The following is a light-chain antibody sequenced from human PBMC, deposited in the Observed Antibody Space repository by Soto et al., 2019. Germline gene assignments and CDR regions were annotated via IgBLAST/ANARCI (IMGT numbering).Light chain of an antibody. V-gene: IGLV1-51*02. CDR3: GAWDSGLTGGV. Sequence: QSVLTQPPSVSAAPGQRVTISCSGSTSNIGSDYVSWYQQLPGTAPKLLIYEDYKRPSGIPDRFSGSKSGTSDTLGITGLQTGDEADYYCGAWDSGLTGGVFGGGTQLTVL. CDR1: TSNIGSDY. J-gene: IGLJ2*01. CDR2: EDY.